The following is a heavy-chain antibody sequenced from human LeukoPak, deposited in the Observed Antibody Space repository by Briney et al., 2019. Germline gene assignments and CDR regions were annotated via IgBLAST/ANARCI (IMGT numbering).Heavy chain of an antibody. J-gene: IGHJ4*02. CDR3: ASVGSGDYYFDY. CDR2: INHSGST. Sequence: SETLSLTCAVYGGSFSGYYWSLIRQPPGKGLEWIGEINHSGSTNYNPSLKSRVTISVDTSKNQFSLKLSSVTAADTAVYYCASVGSGDYYFDYWGQGTLVTVSS. D-gene: IGHD4-17*01. V-gene: IGHV4-34*01. CDR1: GGSFSGYY.